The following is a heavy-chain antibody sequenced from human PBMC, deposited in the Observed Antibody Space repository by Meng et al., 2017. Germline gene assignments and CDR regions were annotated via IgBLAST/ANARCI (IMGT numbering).Heavy chain of an antibody. CDR1: GGSFSGYY. J-gene: IGHJ4*02. CDR2: INHSGST. V-gene: IGHV4-34*01. Sequence: QGRLQQGGAGLLKPSETLSLTCAVYGGSFSGYYWSWIRQPPGKGLEWIGEINHSGSTNYNPSLKSRVTISVDTSKNQFSLKLSSVTAADTAVYYCASSGYSYGYRFDYWGQGTLVTVSS. CDR3: ASSGYSYGYRFDY. D-gene: IGHD5-18*01.